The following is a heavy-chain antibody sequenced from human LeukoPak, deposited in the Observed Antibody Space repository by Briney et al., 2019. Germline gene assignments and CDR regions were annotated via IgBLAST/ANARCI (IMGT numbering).Heavy chain of an antibody. J-gene: IGHJ4*02. CDR1: GGSVSSGSYY. CDR3: ARHYLGGNYPDYFNH. Sequence: SETLSLTCTVSGGSVSSGSYYWSWIRPPPGKGLEWIGFIFYSGSTKYNPSLKSRVTISVDTSKNQFSLKLSSVTAADTAVYYCARHYLGGNYPDYFNHWGQGTLVTVSS. V-gene: IGHV4-61*01. CDR2: IFYSGST. D-gene: IGHD1-26*01.